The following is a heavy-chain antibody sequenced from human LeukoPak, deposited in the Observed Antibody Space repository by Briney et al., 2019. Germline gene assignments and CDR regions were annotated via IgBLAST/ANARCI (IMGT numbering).Heavy chain of an antibody. J-gene: IGHJ6*04. CDR2: ISYDGSNK. CDR1: GFTFSSYA. V-gene: IGHV3-30*04. CDR3: ARDLLRFLEWSMDLDV. Sequence: GRSLRLSCAASGFTFSSYAMHWVRQAPGKGLEWVAVISYDGSNKYYADSVKGRFTISRDNSKNTLSLQMNSLRAEDTAVYYCARDLLRFLEWSMDLDVWGKGTTVTVSS. D-gene: IGHD3-3*01.